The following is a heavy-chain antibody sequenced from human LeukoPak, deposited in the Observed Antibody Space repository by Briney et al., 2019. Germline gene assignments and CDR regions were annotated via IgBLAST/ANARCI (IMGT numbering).Heavy chain of an antibody. Sequence: SVKVSCKASGGTFSSYAISWVRQAPGQGLEWMGRIIPILGIGNYAQEFQGRVTITADKSTSTAYMELSSLRSEDTAVYYCARGPDTAMAYFDYWGQGTLVTVSS. V-gene: IGHV1-69*04. CDR2: IIPILGIG. CDR1: GGTFSSYA. D-gene: IGHD5-18*01. J-gene: IGHJ4*02. CDR3: ARGPDTAMAYFDY.